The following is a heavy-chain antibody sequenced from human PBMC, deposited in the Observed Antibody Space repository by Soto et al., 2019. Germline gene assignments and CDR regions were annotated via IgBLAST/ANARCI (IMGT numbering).Heavy chain of an antibody. CDR2: ISSTTNYI. J-gene: IGHJ4*02. CDR1: GFPFTRYS. CDR3: ARESEDLTSNFDY. V-gene: IGHV3-21*06. Sequence: WGSLRLSCAASGFPFTRYSMNWVRQAPGKGLEWVSSISSTTNYIYYGDSMKGRFTISRDNGKNSLYLEIHSLRAEDTAVYYCARESEDLTSNFDYWGQGTLVTVSS.